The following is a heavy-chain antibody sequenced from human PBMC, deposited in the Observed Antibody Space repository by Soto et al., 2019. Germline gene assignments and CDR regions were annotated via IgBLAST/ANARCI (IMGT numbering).Heavy chain of an antibody. D-gene: IGHD3-22*01. CDR1: GYTFTSYG. CDR2: ISAYNGNT. CDR3: ARDPAPHYYDSSGYFPYNWFDP. Sequence: ASVKVSCKASGYTFTSYGISWVRQAPGQGLEWMGWISAYNGNTNYAQKLQGRVTMTTDTSTSTAYMELRSLRSDDTAVYYCARDPAPHYYDSSGYFPYNWFDPWGQGNMVTVYS. J-gene: IGHJ5*02. V-gene: IGHV1-18*04.